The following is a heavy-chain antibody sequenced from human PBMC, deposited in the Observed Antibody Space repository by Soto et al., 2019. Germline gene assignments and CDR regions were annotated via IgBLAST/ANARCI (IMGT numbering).Heavy chain of an antibody. CDR2: ISAYNGNT. Sequence: ASVKVSCKASGYTCTSYGISWVRQAPGQGLEWMGWISAYNGNTNYAQKLQGRVTMTTDTSTSTAYMELRSLRSDDTAVYYCARPQQPRGAFDIWGQGTMVTVSS. V-gene: IGHV1-18*01. J-gene: IGHJ3*02. CDR1: GYTCTSYG. CDR3: ARPQQPRGAFDI. D-gene: IGHD6-13*01.